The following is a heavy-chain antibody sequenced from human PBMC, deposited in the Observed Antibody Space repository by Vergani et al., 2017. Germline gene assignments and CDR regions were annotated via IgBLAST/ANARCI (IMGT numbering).Heavy chain of an antibody. CDR1: GYTFTSYD. D-gene: IGHD6-19*01. J-gene: IGHJ6*03. CDR2: MNPNRGNT. Sequence: QVQLVQSGAEVKKPGASVKVSCKASGYTFTSYDINWVRQATGQGLEWMGWMNPNRGNTGYAQKFQGRVTMTRNTSISTAYMELSSLRSEDTAVYYCARARGEARQWLILCYDYYMDVWGKGTTVTVSS. V-gene: IGHV1-8*01. CDR3: ARARGEARQWLILCYDYYMDV.